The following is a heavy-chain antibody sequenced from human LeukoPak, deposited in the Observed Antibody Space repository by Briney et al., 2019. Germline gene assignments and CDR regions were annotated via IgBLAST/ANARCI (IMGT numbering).Heavy chain of an antibody. Sequence: PSETLSLTCTVSGASISNYYWSWIRPPQGKGLEWIGYIYYSGSTNYNPSLKSRVTISVDTSKNQFSLRLTSVTAADTAVYYCARYDGSYNYDYWGQGTLVTVSS. J-gene: IGHJ4*02. V-gene: IGHV4-59*08. CDR2: IYYSGST. CDR1: GASISNYY. CDR3: ARYDGSYNYDY. D-gene: IGHD5-24*01.